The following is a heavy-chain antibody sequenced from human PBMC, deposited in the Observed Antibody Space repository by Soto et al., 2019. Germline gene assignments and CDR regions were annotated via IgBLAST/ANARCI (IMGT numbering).Heavy chain of an antibody. CDR3: ARLDVRDYYYGMDV. CDR1: GGSVSTGSYY. Sequence: SETLSLTCTVSGGSVSTGSYYWSWIRQPPGKGLEWIGYIYYSGSTNYNPSLKSRVTISVDTSKNQFSLKLSSVTAADTAVYYCARLDVRDYYYGMDVWGQGTTVTVSS. CDR2: IYYSGST. V-gene: IGHV4-61*01. J-gene: IGHJ6*02. D-gene: IGHD3-3*01.